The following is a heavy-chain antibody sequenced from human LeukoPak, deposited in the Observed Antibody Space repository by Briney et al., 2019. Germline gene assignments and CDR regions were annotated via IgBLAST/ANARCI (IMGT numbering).Heavy chain of an antibody. Sequence: SHTLSLTCVISGDSVSSNSAAWNCIRQSPSRGLERLGRTYYRSKWYNDYAVSVKSRITIKPDTSKKQFLLQLNSVTPEDTAVYYCSRETSHFDYWGQGTLVTVSS. CDR3: SRETSHFDY. CDR1: GDSVSSNSAA. J-gene: IGHJ4*02. CDR2: TYYRSKWYN. V-gene: IGHV6-1*01.